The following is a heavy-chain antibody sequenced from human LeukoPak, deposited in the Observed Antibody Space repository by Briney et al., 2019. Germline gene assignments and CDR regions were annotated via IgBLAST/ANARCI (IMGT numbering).Heavy chain of an antibody. V-gene: IGHV4-39*01. CDR3: ARRTGGPGSYWPPDI. J-gene: IGHJ3*02. CDR1: GFTFSSNY. D-gene: IGHD3-10*01. Sequence: GSLRLSCAASGFTFSSNYMSWIRQSPGKGLEWIGSIDYSGATFYNPSLKSRVTTSVDTSKNQFSVHLNSVTAADTAVYYCARRTGGPGSYWPPDIWGQGTMVTVSS. CDR2: IDYSGAT.